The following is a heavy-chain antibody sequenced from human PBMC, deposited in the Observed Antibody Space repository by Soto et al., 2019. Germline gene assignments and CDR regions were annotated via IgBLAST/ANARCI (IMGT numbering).Heavy chain of an antibody. CDR2: MWYDGSNK. CDR1: GFTFSSYG. CDR3: ARAAMGPYYYYGMDV. D-gene: IGHD5-18*01. V-gene: IGHV3-33*01. J-gene: IGHJ6*02. Sequence: QVQLVESGGGVVQPGRSLRLSCAASGFTFSSYGMHWVRQAPGKGLEWVAVMWYDGSNKYYADSVKGRFTISRDNSKNTLYLQMNSLRAEDTAVYYCARAAMGPYYYYGMDVWGQGTTVTVSS.